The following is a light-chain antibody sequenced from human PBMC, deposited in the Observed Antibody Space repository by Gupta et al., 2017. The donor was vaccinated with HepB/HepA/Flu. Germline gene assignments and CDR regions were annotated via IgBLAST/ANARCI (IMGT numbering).Light chain of an antibody. J-gene: IGKJ4*01. Sequence: DIVMTPSPLSPSVTPGEPASISCRSSQSLLHTNGYNYLDWYLQKPGQSPQLLIYFGSNRASGGPDRCSGSGSGTDFTLKISRVEAEDVGVDYCMQALQTSLTFGGGTKVETK. CDR2: FGS. V-gene: IGKV2-28*01. CDR3: MQALQTSLT. CDR1: QSLLHTNGYNY.